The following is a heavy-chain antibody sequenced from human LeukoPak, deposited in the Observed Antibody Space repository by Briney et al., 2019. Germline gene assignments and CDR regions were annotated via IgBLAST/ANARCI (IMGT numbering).Heavy chain of an antibody. CDR3: ASELRWQPH. CDR2: INPSGGST. V-gene: IGHV1-46*01. CDR1: GGTFSSYA. Sequence: GASVKVSCKASGGTFSSYAISWVRQAPGQGLEWMGIINPSGGSTSYAQKFQGRIIMTSDTSISTAYLELSSLRSEDTAVYYCASELRWQPHWGQGTLITVSS. J-gene: IGHJ4*02. D-gene: IGHD5-12*01.